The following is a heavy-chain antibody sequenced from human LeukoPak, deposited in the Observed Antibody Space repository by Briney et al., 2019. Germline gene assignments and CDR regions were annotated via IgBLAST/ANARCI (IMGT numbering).Heavy chain of an antibody. CDR3: ARQGSPGHLDAFDI. V-gene: IGHV4-34*01. CDR2: INHSGST. CDR1: GGSFSGYY. Sequence: KASETLSLTCAVYGGSFSGYYWSWIRQPPGKGLEWIGEINHSGSTNYNPSLKSRVTISVDTSKNQFSLKLSSVAAADTAVYYCARQGSPGHLDAFDIWGQGTMVTVSS. J-gene: IGHJ3*02. D-gene: IGHD1-26*01.